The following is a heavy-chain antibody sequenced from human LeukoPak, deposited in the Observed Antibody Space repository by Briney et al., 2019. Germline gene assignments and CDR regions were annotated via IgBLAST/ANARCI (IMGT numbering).Heavy chain of an antibody. V-gene: IGHV4-59*08. D-gene: IGHD6-13*01. Sequence: SATLSLTCTVSGDSISTYYWSWIRQPPGKGLEWIGYIYYSGSTNYNPSLKSRITISVDTSKNQFSLKLSSVTAADTAVYYCARGYSSSWHLNWFDPWGQGTLVTVSS. CDR3: ARGYSSSWHLNWFDP. CDR2: IYYSGST. J-gene: IGHJ5*02. CDR1: GDSISTYY.